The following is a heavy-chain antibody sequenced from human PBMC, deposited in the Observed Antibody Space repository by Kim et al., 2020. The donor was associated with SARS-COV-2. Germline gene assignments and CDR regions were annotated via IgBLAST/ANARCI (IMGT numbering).Heavy chain of an antibody. D-gene: IGHD4-4*01. V-gene: IGHV3-53*01. J-gene: IGHJ4*02. CDR3: ARATDYNDYFDY. Sequence: YYAASVSGRFTISGDTSKNMLYLQMNNLGAEDTAIYYCARATDYNDYFDYWGQGTLVTVSS.